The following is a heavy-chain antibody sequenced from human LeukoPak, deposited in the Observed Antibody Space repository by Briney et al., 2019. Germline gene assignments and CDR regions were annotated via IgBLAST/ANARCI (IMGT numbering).Heavy chain of an antibody. CDR2: ISSSGSPI. D-gene: IGHD3-3*01. CDR3: AREATPLFYDFWSGYPATYNWFDP. Sequence: GGSLRLSCAASGFTFSDYYMSWIRQAPGKGLAWVSYISSSGSPIYYADSVKGRFTISRDNAKNSLYLQMNSLRAEDTAVYYCAREATPLFYDFWSGYPATYNWFDPWGQGTLVTVSS. CDR1: GFTFSDYY. V-gene: IGHV3-11*04. J-gene: IGHJ5*02.